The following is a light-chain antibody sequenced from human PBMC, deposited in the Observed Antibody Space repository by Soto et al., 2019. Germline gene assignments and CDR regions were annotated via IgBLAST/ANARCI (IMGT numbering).Light chain of an antibody. J-gene: IGKJ3*01. CDR2: LGS. Sequence: DIVMTQSPLSLPVTPGEPPSISCRSSQSLLHSNGYNYLDWYLQKPGQSPKLLIYLGSNRASGVPDRFSGSGSGTDFTLKISRVEAEDVGVYYCMQALQTPFTFGPGTKVDIK. CDR3: MQALQTPFT. CDR1: QSLLHSNGYNY. V-gene: IGKV2-28*01.